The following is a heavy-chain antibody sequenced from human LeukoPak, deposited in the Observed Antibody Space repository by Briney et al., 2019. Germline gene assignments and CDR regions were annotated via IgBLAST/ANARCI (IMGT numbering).Heavy chain of an antibody. Sequence: GGSLRFSCAASGFTFSSYGMHWVRQAPGKGLEWVAVIWYDGSNKYYADSVKGRFTISRDNSKNTLYLQMNSLRAEDTAVYYCARGRDFWSGYYWGYYFDYWGQGTLVTVSS. D-gene: IGHD3-3*01. V-gene: IGHV3-33*01. CDR1: GFTFSSYG. CDR3: ARGRDFWSGYYWGYYFDY. J-gene: IGHJ4*02. CDR2: IWYDGSNK.